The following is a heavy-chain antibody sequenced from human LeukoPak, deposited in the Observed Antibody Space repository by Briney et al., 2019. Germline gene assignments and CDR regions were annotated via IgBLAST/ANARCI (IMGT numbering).Heavy chain of an antibody. V-gene: IGHV1-2*02. Sequence: GASVKVSCKASGYTFTGYYMHWVRQAPGQGLEWMGWINPNSGGTNYAQKFQGRVTITRDTSISTAYMELSRLRSDDTAVYYCARDVSSGYYGKDYWGQGTLVTVSS. CDR3: ARDVSSGYYGKDY. CDR2: INPNSGGT. CDR1: GYTFTGYY. D-gene: IGHD3-22*01. J-gene: IGHJ4*02.